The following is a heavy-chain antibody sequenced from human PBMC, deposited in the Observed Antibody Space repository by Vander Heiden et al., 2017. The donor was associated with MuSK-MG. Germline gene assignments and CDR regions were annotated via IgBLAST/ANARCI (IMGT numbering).Heavy chain of an antibody. V-gene: IGHV3-53*01. CDR3: ARAPLYCSGGSCYSHLDY. Sequence: EVQLEESGGGLIQPGGSLRLSCAASGFTVSSNYISWVRQAPGKGLEWVSFIYSGGSTYYADSVKGRFTISRDNSKNTLYLQMNSLRAEDTAVYYCARAPLYCSGGSCYSHLDYWGQGTLVTVSS. CDR1: GFTVSSNY. D-gene: IGHD2-15*01. CDR2: IYSGGST. J-gene: IGHJ4*02.